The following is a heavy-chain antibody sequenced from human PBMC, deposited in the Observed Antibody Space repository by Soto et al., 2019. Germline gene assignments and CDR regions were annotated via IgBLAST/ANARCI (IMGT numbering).Heavy chain of an antibody. CDR2: IYYSGRA. D-gene: IGHD2-15*01. Sequence: SETLSLTCDVSGGSISRSEHFWGWIRQPPGKGLEWIGGIYYSGRAFYNPSLKSRATVSVDTSQSQFSLKLRSLTAVDAAVYYCARRDCGGGSCYQYYFDYWGQGTQVTVSS. J-gene: IGHJ4*02. V-gene: IGHV4-39*01. CDR3: ARRDCGGGSCYQYYFDY. CDR1: GGSISRSEHF.